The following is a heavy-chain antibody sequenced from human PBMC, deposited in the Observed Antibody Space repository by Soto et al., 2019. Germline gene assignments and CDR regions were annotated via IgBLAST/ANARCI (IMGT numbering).Heavy chain of an antibody. V-gene: IGHV1-2*04. CDR1: GYTFTGYY. CDR3: AGGVDLGYSSSSSFGY. J-gene: IGHJ4*02. CDR2: INPNSGGT. Sequence: ASVKVSCKASGYTFTGYYMHWVRQAPGQGLECMGWINPNSGGTNYAQKFQGWVTMTRDTSISTTYMELSRLRSDDTAVYYCAGGVDLGYSSSSSFGYWGQGTHVTVSS. D-gene: IGHD6-6*01.